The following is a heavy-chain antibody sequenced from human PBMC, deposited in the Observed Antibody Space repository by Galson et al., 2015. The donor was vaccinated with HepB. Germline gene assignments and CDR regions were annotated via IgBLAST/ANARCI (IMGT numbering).Heavy chain of an antibody. J-gene: IGHJ5*02. V-gene: IGHV3-30*04. CDR3: ARKAMVIEHYRWFDP. CDR2: VSYDGREK. Sequence: SLRLSCAASGFTFSSYTIHWVRRAPGKGLEWVAVVSYDGREKCYADSVKGRFTISRDDSKNTLYLQMNSLRPEDTGTYHCARKAMVIEHYRWFDPWGQGTLVTVSS. CDR1: GFTFSSYT. D-gene: IGHD2-21*01.